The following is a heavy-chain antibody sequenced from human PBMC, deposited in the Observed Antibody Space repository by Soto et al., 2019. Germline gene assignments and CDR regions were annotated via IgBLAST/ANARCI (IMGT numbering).Heavy chain of an antibody. CDR2: IYYSGGT. CDR1: GGSISRGGYY. D-gene: IGHD2-2*01. J-gene: IGHJ3*01. V-gene: IGHV4-31*03. CDR3: ARSFLVVPAAVNDVGVFDF. Sequence: SETLSLTCTVSGGSISRGGYYWSWTRQHPGKGLEWIGYIYYSGGTYYNPSLKSRVTISVDTSKNQFSLKLSSVTAADTAVYYCARSFLVVPAAVNDVGVFDFWGQGTTVTVSS.